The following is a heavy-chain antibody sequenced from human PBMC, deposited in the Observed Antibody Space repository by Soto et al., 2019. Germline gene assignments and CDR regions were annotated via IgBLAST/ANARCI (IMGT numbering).Heavy chain of an antibody. Sequence: EVQLVESGGGLVQPGGSLRLSCAASGFTVSSNYMSWVRQAPGKGLEWVSVIYSGGSTYYADSVKGRFIISRDNSKNTLYLQMNSLRAEDTAVYYCARGGSYGGNSEGEIDYWGQGTLVTVSS. J-gene: IGHJ4*02. CDR3: ARGGSYGGNSEGEIDY. D-gene: IGHD4-17*01. CDR1: GFTVSSNY. CDR2: IYSGGST. V-gene: IGHV3-66*01.